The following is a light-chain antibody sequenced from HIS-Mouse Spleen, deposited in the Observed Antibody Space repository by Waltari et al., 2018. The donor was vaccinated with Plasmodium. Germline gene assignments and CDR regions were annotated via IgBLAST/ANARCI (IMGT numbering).Light chain of an antibody. Sequence: QSALTQPPSASGSPGQSVTISCTGTSSDVGGYNYVSWYQQHPGKAPKLMIDEVSKRPSGVPDRVSGSKSGTTASLPVSGLQAEDEADYYCSSYAGSNNYVFGTGTKVTVL. V-gene: IGLV2-8*01. J-gene: IGLJ1*01. CDR2: EVS. CDR1: SSDVGGYNY. CDR3: SSYAGSNNYV.